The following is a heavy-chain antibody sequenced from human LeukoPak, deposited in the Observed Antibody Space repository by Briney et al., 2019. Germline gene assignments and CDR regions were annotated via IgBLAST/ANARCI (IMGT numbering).Heavy chain of an antibody. D-gene: IGHD1-26*01. J-gene: IGHJ4*02. V-gene: IGHV1-69*06. Sequence: SVKVSCKASGGTFSSYAISWVRHAPGQGLEWMGRIIPIFGTANYAQKFQGRVTITADKSTSTAYMELSSLRSEDTAVYYCARAVSGSYYVNFDYWGQGTLVTVSS. CDR2: IIPIFGTA. CDR3: ARAVSGSYYVNFDY. CDR1: GGTFSSYA.